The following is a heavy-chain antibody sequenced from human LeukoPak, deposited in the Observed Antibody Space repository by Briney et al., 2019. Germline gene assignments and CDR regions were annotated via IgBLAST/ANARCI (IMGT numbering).Heavy chain of an antibody. D-gene: IGHD2-15*01. V-gene: IGHV3-48*04. Sequence: GGSLRLSCEVSGFPFTLYNMNWVRQAPGKGLEWLSYISSSTNTIYYADSVKGRFTISRDNAKNSLYLQMNSLRAEDTAVYYCARERTDCSGGSCYPNWFDPWGQGTLVTVSS. CDR1: GFPFTLYN. CDR3: ARERTDCSGGSCYPNWFDP. CDR2: ISSSTNTI. J-gene: IGHJ5*02.